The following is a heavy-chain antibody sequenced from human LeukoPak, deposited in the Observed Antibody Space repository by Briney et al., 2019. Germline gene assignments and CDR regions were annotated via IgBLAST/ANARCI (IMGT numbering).Heavy chain of an antibody. CDR1: GGTFSSYA. J-gene: IGHJ4*02. D-gene: IGHD3-9*01. V-gene: IGHV1-69*05. CDR2: IIPIFGTA. CDR3: ARGAQLRYFDWLLFG. Sequence: GSSVEVSCKASGGTFSSYAINWVRQAPGQGLEWMGGIIPIFGTANYAQKFQGRVTITTDESTSTAYMELSSLRSEDTAVYYCARGAQLRYFDWLLFGWGQGTLVTVSS.